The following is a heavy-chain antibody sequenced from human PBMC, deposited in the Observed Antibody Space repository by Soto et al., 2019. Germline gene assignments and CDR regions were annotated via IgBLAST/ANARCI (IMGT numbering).Heavy chain of an antibody. V-gene: IGHV1-69*13. CDR3: ASRGYSYGYQDDDY. D-gene: IGHD5-18*01. CDR2: IIPIFGTA. CDR1: GGTFSSYA. J-gene: IGHJ4*02. Sequence: GASVKVSCKASGGTFSSYAISWVRQAPGQGLEWMGGIIPIFGTANYAQKFQGRVTITADESTSTAYMELSSLRSEDTAVYYCASRGYSYGYQDDDYWGQGTLVTVSS.